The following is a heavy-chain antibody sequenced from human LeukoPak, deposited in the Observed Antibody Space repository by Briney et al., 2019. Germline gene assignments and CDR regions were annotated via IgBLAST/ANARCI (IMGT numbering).Heavy chain of an antibody. CDR1: GFTFSSYA. D-gene: IGHD3-16*02. Sequence: PGGSLRLSCAASGFTFSSYAMSWVRQAPGKGLEWVSGISGSGVNTYYADSVKGRFTISRDNSKNTLYLQMNSLRAEDTAVYYCAKDLLYSDVWGSYRPNPLDYWGQGTLVTVSS. J-gene: IGHJ4*02. CDR3: AKDLLYSDVWGSYRPNPLDY. CDR2: ISGSGVNT. V-gene: IGHV3-23*01.